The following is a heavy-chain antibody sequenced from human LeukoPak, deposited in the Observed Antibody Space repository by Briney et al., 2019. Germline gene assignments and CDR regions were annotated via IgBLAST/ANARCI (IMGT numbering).Heavy chain of an antibody. CDR1: GGSFSGYY. J-gene: IGHJ5*01. CDR3: ARARRYYYDSSPNWFDS. Sequence: SETLSLTCAVYGGSFSGYYWSWIRQPPGKGLEWIGEINHSGSTNYNPSLKSRVTISVDTSKNQFSLKLSSVTAADTAVYYCARARRYYYDSSPNWFDSWGQGTLVTVSS. D-gene: IGHD3-22*01. V-gene: IGHV4-34*01. CDR2: INHSGST.